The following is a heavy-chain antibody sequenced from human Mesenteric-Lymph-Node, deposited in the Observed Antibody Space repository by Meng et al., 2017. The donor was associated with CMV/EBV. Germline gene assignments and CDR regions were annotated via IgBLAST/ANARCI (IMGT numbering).Heavy chain of an antibody. D-gene: IGHD6-13*01. CDR2: ISAYNGNT. CDR3: ASGPGIAAAGDLDY. CDR1: GYTVTSYG. J-gene: IGHJ4*02. Sequence: ATGYTVTSYGISWVRQAPGKGLEWMGWISAYNGNTNDAQKLQGRVTMTTDTSTSTAYMELRSLRSDDTAMYYCASGPGIAAAGDLDYWGQGTLVTVSS. V-gene: IGHV1-18*01.